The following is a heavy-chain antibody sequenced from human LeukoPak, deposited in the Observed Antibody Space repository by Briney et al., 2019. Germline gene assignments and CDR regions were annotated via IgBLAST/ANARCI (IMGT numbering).Heavy chain of an antibody. J-gene: IGHJ4*02. CDR1: GYAFTGYY. D-gene: IGHD3-22*01. V-gene: IGHV1-2*02. CDR3: ARDYNYYDRFFDY. CDR2: IDPNSGGT. Sequence: ASVKVSCKASGYAFTGYYMHWVRQAPGQGLEWMGWIDPNSGGTNYAQKFQGRVTMTRDTSISTAYMELSRLRSDDTAVYFCARDYNYYDRFFDYWGQGTLVTVSS.